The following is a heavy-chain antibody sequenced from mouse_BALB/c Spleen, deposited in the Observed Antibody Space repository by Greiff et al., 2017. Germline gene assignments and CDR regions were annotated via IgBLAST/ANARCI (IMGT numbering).Heavy chain of an antibody. CDR1: GYTFSSYW. Sequence: VQRVESGAELMKPGASVKISCKATGYTFSSYWIEWVKQRPGHGLEWIGEILPGSGSTNYNEKFKGKATFTADTSSNTAYMQLSSLTSEDSAVYYCARTSYYGNYVGYFDVWGAGTTVTVSS. V-gene: IGHV1-9*01. CDR2: ILPGSGST. CDR3: ARTSYYGNYVGYFDV. J-gene: IGHJ1*01. D-gene: IGHD2-10*01.